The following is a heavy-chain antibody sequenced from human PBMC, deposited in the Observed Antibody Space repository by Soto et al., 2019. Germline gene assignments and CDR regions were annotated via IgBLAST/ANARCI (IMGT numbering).Heavy chain of an antibody. CDR3: ARTLRGRGVKYFDD. V-gene: IGHV6-1*01. J-gene: IGHJ4*02. CDR2: TYYRSKWHY. D-gene: IGHD3-10*01. CDR1: GDSVSNNSVA. Sequence: QAQLQQSGPGLVKPSQTLSLSCAISGDSVSNNSVAWNWVRQSPSRGLEWLGRTYYRSKWHYDYAPSVRSRITINPDTSKTPFSLQLNSVRPEDAAVYYCARTLRGRGVKYFDDWGQGTLVTVSS.